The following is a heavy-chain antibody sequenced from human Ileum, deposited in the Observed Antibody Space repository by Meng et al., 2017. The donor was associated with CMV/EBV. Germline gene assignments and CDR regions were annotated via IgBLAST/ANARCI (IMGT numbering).Heavy chain of an antibody. Sequence: QVQLHQSGRGLVKPSQTLSLPCAGDSASISTESWNWIRQSPSRGLEWLGRTWYGSKWYYEYAVSVKSRITIIPDTSQNQISLQLNSVTPDDTAVYYCTYGWPLKYWGQGSLVTVSS. D-gene: IGHD3-10*01. CDR2: TWYGSKWYY. V-gene: IGHV6-1*01. J-gene: IGHJ4*02. CDR3: TYGWPLKY. CDR1: DSASISTES.